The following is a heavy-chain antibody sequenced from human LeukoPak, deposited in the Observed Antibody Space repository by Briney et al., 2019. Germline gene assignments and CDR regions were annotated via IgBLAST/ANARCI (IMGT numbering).Heavy chain of an antibody. J-gene: IGHJ4*02. CDR1: AYSISNCYY. Sequence: SETLSLTCGVSAYSISNCYYWGWIRQSPGKGLEWIGSIYYSGSTYYNPSLKSRVTISIYTSKNQFSLKVSSVTATDTAVYYCARESALGVQRVGGYFDYWGQGALVTVFS. CDR3: ARESALGVQRVGGYFDY. D-gene: IGHD1-1*01. CDR2: IYYSGST. V-gene: IGHV4-38-2*02.